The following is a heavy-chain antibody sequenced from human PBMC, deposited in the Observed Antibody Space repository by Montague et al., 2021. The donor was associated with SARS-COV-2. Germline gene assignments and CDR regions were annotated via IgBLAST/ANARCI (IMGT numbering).Heavy chain of an antibody. CDR2: IKQDGSEK. J-gene: IGHJ4*02. Sequence: SLRLSCAASGFTFRSFWMSWVRQAPGKGLKRVANIKQDGSEKYYLDSVEGRFTISRDNAKNSLFLQMNSLRGDDTAVYYCVRALGSGDFDFWGQGTLVSVSS. D-gene: IGHD2-21*01. V-gene: IGHV3-7*03. CDR1: GFTFRSFW. CDR3: VRALGSGDFDF.